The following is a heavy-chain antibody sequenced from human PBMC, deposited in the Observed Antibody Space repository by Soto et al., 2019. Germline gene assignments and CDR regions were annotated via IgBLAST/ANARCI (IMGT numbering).Heavy chain of an antibody. CDR3: AKDIEGNGYYYTGLRY. Sequence: PGGSLRLSCAASGFTFNDYTMHWVRQAPGKGLEWVSLSSWDGGSIYYADSVKGRFTISRDKSKDSLYLQMNSLRTEDTALYYCAKDIEGNGYYYTGLRYWGQGTLVTVSS. CDR2: SSWDGGSI. D-gene: IGHD3-22*01. J-gene: IGHJ4*02. CDR1: GFTFNDYT. V-gene: IGHV3-43*01.